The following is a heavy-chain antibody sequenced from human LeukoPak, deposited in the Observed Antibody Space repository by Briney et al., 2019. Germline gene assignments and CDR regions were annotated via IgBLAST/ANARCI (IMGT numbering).Heavy chain of an antibody. CDR1: GGTFSSYA. J-gene: IGHJ3*02. Sequence: SVKVSCKASGGTFSSYAISWVRQAPGQGLEWMGGIIPIFGTANYAQKFQGRVTITTDESTSTAYMELSSLRSEDTAVYYCARVDMVRGVSFAFDIWGQGTMVTVFS. CDR3: ARVDMVRGVSFAFDI. D-gene: IGHD3-10*01. V-gene: IGHV1-69*05. CDR2: IIPIFGTA.